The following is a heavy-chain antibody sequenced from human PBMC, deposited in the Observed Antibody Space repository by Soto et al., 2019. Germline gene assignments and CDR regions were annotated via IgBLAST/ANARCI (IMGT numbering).Heavy chain of an antibody. D-gene: IGHD3-22*01. J-gene: IGHJ5*02. CDR3: ARDYPPDYYDSSGYYFGGWFDL. CDR1: GYTFTGYY. V-gene: IGHV1-2*02. Sequence: SGKVSCKASGYTFTGYYMHWVRQAPGQGLEWMGWINPNSGGTNYAQKFQGRVTMTRDTSISTAYMELSRLRFDDTAVYYCARDYPPDYYDSSGYYFGGWFDLWGQGTLVTVSS. CDR2: INPNSGGT.